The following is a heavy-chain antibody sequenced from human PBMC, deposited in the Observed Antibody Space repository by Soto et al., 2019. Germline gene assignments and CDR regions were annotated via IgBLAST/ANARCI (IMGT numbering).Heavy chain of an antibody. D-gene: IGHD6-19*01. J-gene: IGHJ5*02. CDR3: ARHYSSGSRNWFDP. CDR1: GGSINSSSYF. Sequence: ASETLSLTCSVSGGSINSSSYFWGWFRQPPGKRLEWIGSIYYSGSTYYNPSLRSRVTISVDTSKNQFSLKLSSVTAADTAVFYCARHYSSGSRNWFDPWGQGTLVTVSS. CDR2: IYYSGST. V-gene: IGHV4-39*01.